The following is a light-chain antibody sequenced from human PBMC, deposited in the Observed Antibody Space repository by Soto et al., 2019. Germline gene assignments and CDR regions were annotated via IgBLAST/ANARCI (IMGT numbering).Light chain of an antibody. J-gene: IGKJ1*01. Sequence: EIVMTQSPATLSVSPGERATLSCRASQSVSSNLAWYQQKPGQAPMLLIYGASTRATGIPARFSGSGSGTEFTVTISNLQSEDFAAYYCQQYNNLPPWTFGQGTEVEIK. CDR1: QSVSSN. CDR2: GAS. V-gene: IGKV3-15*01. CDR3: QQYNNLPPWT.